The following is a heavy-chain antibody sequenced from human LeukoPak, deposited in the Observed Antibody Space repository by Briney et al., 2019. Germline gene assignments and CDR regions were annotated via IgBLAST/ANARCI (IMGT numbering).Heavy chain of an antibody. Sequence: PGGSLRLSCAASGFTFSSYAMSWVRQAPGKGLEWVSAISGSGGSTYYADSVKGRFTISRDNSKNTLYLQMNSLRAEDTAVYYCAKDQDSSGHYSNWFDPWGQGTLVTVSS. CDR1: GFTFSSYA. CDR2: ISGSGGST. D-gene: IGHD3-22*01. J-gene: IGHJ5*02. CDR3: AKDQDSSGHYSNWFDP. V-gene: IGHV3-23*01.